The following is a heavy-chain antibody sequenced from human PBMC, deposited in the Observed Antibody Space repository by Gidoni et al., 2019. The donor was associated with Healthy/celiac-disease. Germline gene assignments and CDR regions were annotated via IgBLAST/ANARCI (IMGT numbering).Heavy chain of an antibody. J-gene: IGHJ4*02. CDR1: GGSISSSSYY. CDR2: IYYSGST. V-gene: IGHV4-39*01. CDR3: ARRSNSSGWLKLTHFDY. Sequence: QLQLQESGPGLVKPSETLSLTCTVSGGSISSSSYYWGWIRQPPGKGLEWIGSIYYSGSTYYNPSLKSRVTISVDTSKNQFSLKLSSVTAADTAVYYWARRSNSSGWLKLTHFDYWGQGTLVTVSS. D-gene: IGHD6-19*01.